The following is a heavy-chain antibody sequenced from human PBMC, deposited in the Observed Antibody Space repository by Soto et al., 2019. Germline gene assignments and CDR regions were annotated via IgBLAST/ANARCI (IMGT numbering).Heavy chain of an antibody. CDR3: ASNYDILTGYYRDWFDP. D-gene: IGHD3-9*01. CDR1: GGSISGSSYY. J-gene: IGHJ5*02. CDR2: IYYSGST. V-gene: IGHV4-39*01. Sequence: PSETLSLTCTVSGGSISGSSYYWGWIRQPPGKGLEWIGSIYYSGSTYYNPSLKSRVTISVDTSKNQFSLKLSSVTAADTAVYYCASNYDILTGYYRDWFDPWGQGTLVTVSS.